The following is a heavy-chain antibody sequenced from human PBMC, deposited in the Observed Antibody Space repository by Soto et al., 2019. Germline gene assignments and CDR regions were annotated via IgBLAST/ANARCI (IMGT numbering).Heavy chain of an antibody. D-gene: IGHD3-16*01. J-gene: IGHJ4*02. V-gene: IGHV3-11*01. CDR1: GFTFSDYY. CDR2: ISDSGSIT. CDR3: ARDHGGGGLTLED. Sequence: QVHLEESGGALVKPGGSLRLYCTASGFTFSDYYMSWIRQAPGKGLEWVSDISDSGSITHHADCVEGRFTISRDNSENSLYIQMNSLRPEDSAIYYCARDHGGGGLTLEDWGQGTLVTVSS.